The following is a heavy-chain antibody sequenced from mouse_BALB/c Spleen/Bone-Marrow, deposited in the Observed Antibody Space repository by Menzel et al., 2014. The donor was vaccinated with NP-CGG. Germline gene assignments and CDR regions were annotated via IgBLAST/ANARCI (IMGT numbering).Heavy chain of an antibody. CDR2: IYPYNGGT. J-gene: IGHJ2*01. CDR1: GYTFTDYN. D-gene: IGHD1-2*01. V-gene: IGHV1S29*02. CDR3: ATRFITTAGY. Sequence: EVQLQQSGPELVKPGASVKISCKASGYTFTDYNMHWVKQSHGKSLEWIGYIYPYNGGTGYNQKFKSKATLTVDNSSSTAYMELRSLTSGDSAVYYCATRFITTAGYWGQGTTLTVSS.